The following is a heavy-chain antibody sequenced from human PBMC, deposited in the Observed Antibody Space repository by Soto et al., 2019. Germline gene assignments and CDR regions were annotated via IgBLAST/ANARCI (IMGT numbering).Heavy chain of an antibody. CDR3: ARGYAGWGPTYYYYGMDV. J-gene: IGHJ6*02. CDR1: GFTFSSYW. CDR2: IKQDGSEK. Sequence: EVQLVESGGGLVQPGGSLRLSCAASGFTFSSYWMSWVRQAPGKGLEWVANIKQDGSEKYYVDSVKGRFTISRDNAKNSLYLQMNSLRAEDTAVYYCARGYAGWGPTYYYYGMDVWGQGTTVTVSS. V-gene: IGHV3-7*03. D-gene: IGHD7-27*01.